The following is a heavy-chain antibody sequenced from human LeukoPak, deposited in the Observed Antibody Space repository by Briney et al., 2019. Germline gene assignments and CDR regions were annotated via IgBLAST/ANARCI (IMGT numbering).Heavy chain of an antibody. CDR1: GFTFSDYY. J-gene: IGHJ6*02. V-gene: IGHV3-11*01. Sequence: PGGSLRLSSAASGFTFSDYYMSWIRQAPGKGLEWVSYISSSGSTIYYADSVKGRFTISRDNAKNSLYLQMNSLRAEDTAVYYCAREPYYYDSSGYPDGGYYYYGMDVWGQGTTVTVSS. CDR3: AREPYYYDSSGYPDGGYYYYGMDV. CDR2: ISSSGSTI. D-gene: IGHD3-22*01.